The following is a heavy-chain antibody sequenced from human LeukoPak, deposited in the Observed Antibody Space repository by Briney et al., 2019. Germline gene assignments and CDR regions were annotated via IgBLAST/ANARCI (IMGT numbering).Heavy chain of an antibody. Sequence: SETLSLTCTVSGGSISSYYWSWIRQSPGKGLEWIGYIHYSGSTNYNPSLKSRVTISVDTSKNQFSLKLTSVTAADMAVYYCARDRSAAPADYWGQGTLVTVSS. CDR2: IHYSGST. J-gene: IGHJ4*02. CDR1: GGSISSYY. V-gene: IGHV4-59*01. D-gene: IGHD6-13*01. CDR3: ARDRSAAPADY.